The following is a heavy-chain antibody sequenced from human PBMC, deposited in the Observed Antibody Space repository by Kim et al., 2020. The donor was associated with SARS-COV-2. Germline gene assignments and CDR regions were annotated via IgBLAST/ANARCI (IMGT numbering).Heavy chain of an antibody. D-gene: IGHD6-19*01. CDR1: GFTFSSYA. Sequence: GGSLRLSCAASGFTFSSYAMSWVRQAPGKGLEWVSAISGSGGSTYYADSVKGRFTISRDNSKNTLYLQMNSLRAEDTAVYYCAKGGPGYSSGWYEGDYFDYWGQGTLVTVSS. J-gene: IGHJ4*02. CDR2: ISGSGGST. V-gene: IGHV3-23*01. CDR3: AKGGPGYSSGWYEGDYFDY.